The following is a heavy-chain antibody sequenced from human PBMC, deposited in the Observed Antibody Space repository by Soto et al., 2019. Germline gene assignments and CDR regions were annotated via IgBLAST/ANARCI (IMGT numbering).Heavy chain of an antibody. CDR1: GGSVSGYY. CDR2: INHSGST. J-gene: IGHJ4*02. Sequence: PSETLSLTCAVYGGSVSGYYWSWIRQPPGKGLEWIGEINHSGSTNYNPSLKSRVTISVVTSKNQFSLKLSSVSASDTAVYYCARVEYSSGWSVYWGQGTLVTVSS. CDR3: ARVEYSSGWSVY. V-gene: IGHV4-34*01. D-gene: IGHD6-19*01.